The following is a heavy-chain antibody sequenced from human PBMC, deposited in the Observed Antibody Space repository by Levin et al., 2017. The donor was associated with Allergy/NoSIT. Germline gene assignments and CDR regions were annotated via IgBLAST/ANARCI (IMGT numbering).Heavy chain of an antibody. CDR2: IYYSGST. Sequence: SETLSLTCTVSGGSIITYYWSWIRQPPGKGLEWIGYIYYSGSTDYNPSLKSRVTISVDTSKNQFSLKLTSVTAADTAVYYCARNLGDGNFVDYWGQGTLVTVSS. V-gene: IGHV4-59*01. CDR1: GGSIITYY. D-gene: IGHD1-26*01. J-gene: IGHJ4*02. CDR3: ARNLGDGNFVDY.